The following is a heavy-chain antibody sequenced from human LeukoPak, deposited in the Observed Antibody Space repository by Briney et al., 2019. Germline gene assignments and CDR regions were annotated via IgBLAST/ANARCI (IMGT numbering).Heavy chain of an antibody. CDR1: GFTFSSYA. CDR3: ATRPSIAAAEGY. J-gene: IGHJ4*02. V-gene: IGHV3-23*01. D-gene: IGHD6-13*01. Sequence: GGSLRLSCAASGFTFSSYAMSWVRQAPGKGLEWVSAISGSGGSTYCADSVKGRFTISRDNSKNTLYLQMNSLRAEDTAVYYCATRPSIAAAEGYWGQGTLVTVSS. CDR2: ISGSGGST.